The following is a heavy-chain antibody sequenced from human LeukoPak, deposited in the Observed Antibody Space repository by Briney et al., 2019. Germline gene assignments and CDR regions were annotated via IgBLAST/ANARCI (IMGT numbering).Heavy chain of an antibody. V-gene: IGHV1-69*13. CDR2: IIPVFGTV. CDR3: EAAGGSNWYIY. CDR1: GDNFNNYV. D-gene: IGHD6-13*01. Sequence: SVKVSCKASGDNFNNYVISWVRQAPGQGLEWMGGIIPVFGTVKYSQKFQGRVTITADEPKSTAYMQLDSLESSDTALYFCEAAGGSNWYIYWGQGTLVSVSS. J-gene: IGHJ4*02.